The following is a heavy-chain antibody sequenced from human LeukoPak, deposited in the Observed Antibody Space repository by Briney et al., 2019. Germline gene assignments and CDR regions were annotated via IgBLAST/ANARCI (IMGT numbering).Heavy chain of an antibody. J-gene: IGHJ4*02. D-gene: IGHD3-9*01. V-gene: IGHV1-2*02. Sequence: ASVKVSCKTSGYTFTGYYIHWVRQAPGQGLEWMGWINANSGDTKYAPKFQGRVTMTRDTSISTAYMELSRLGTDDTAMYYCARENRDWAFDYWGQETLVSVSS. CDR1: GYTFTGYY. CDR3: ARENRDWAFDY. CDR2: INANSGDT.